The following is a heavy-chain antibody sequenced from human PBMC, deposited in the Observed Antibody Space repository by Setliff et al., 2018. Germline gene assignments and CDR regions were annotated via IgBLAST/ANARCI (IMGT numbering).Heavy chain of an antibody. CDR2: IYSGGSST. CDR1: GFTFSSYA. V-gene: IGHV3-23*03. J-gene: IGHJ5*02. D-gene: IGHD3-10*01. CDR3: ARDRGGTNPWFDP. Sequence: GGSLRLSCAASGFTFSSYAMSWVRQAPGKGLEWVSVIYSGGSSTYYADSVKGRFTISRDLSKSTLYLHMNSLRAEDTAVYYCARDRGGTNPWFDPWGQGTLVTVSS.